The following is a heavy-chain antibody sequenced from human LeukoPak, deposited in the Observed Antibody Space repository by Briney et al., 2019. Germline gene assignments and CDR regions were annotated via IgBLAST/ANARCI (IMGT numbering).Heavy chain of an antibody. D-gene: IGHD6-19*01. Sequence: SETLSLTSAVSVYSISSGYYWGWIRQRPGHGLEWIGSIYHSGSTYYNPSLKSRVTISVDTSKNQFSLKLSSVTAADTAVYYCARRGIAVAGDFDYWGQGTLVSVSS. CDR3: ARRGIAVAGDFDY. V-gene: IGHV4-38-2*01. CDR2: IYHSGST. CDR1: VYSISSGYY. J-gene: IGHJ4*02.